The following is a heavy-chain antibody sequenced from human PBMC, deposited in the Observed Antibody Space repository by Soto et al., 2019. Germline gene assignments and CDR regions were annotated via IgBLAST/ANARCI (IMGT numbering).Heavy chain of an antibody. CDR3: ARVDWGSFDY. CDR1: GASLSGYY. CDR2: IFYSGST. D-gene: IGHD3-9*01. Sequence: TLSLTCTVSGASLSGYYWAWIRQPPGKGLEWIGNIFYSGSTDYNPSLKSRVTMSLDTSRSHFSLKIRSVTTADTAVYYCARVDWGSFDYWGQGTLVTVSS. V-gene: IGHV4-59*12. J-gene: IGHJ4*02.